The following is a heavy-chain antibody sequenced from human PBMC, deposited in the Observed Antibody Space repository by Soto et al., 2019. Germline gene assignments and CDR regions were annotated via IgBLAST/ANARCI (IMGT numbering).Heavy chain of an antibody. CDR2: IYPGDSDT. CDR1: GYSFTSYW. CDR3: ARLGHSSSLFEAFDI. V-gene: IGHV5-51*01. Sequence: GESLKISCKGSGYSFTSYWIGWVRQMPGKGLEWMGIIYPGDSDTRYSPSFQGQVTISADKSISTAYLQWSSLKASDTAMYYCARLGHSSSLFEAFDIWGQGTMVTVSS. D-gene: IGHD6-13*01. J-gene: IGHJ3*02.